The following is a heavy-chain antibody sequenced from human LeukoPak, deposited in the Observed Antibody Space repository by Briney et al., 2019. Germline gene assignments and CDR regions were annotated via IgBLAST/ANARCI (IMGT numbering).Heavy chain of an antibody. J-gene: IGHJ4*02. CDR1: GFTFSAYG. V-gene: IGHV3-23*01. CDR2: VSGADGTT. Sequence: GSLRLSCAASGFTFSAYGMSWVRQSPRKGLEWVSGVSGADGTTYYADSVKGRSTISRDNSKNTLYLQMNSLRAEDTAVYYCAKEPIVATIYDYWGQGTLVTVSS. CDR3: AKEPIVATIYDY. D-gene: IGHD5-12*01.